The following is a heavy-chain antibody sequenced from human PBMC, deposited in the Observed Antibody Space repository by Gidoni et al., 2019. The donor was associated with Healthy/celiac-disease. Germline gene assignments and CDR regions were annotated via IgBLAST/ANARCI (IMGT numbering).Heavy chain of an antibody. CDR2: IYYSGST. Sequence: QLQLQESGPGLVKPSETLSLTCTVSGGSLSSSSYYWGWIRQPPGKGLEWIGSIYYSGSTYYNPSLKSQVTISVDTSKNQFSLKLSSVTAADTAVYYCARHYYDSSGYSFDYWGQGTLVTVSS. CDR1: GGSLSSSSYY. D-gene: IGHD3-22*01. J-gene: IGHJ4*02. CDR3: ARHYYDSSGYSFDY. V-gene: IGHV4-39*01.